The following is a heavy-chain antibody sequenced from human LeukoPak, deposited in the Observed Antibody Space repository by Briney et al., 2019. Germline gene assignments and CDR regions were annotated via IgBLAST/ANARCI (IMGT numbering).Heavy chain of an antibody. CDR3: VQTTGWPGFDY. D-gene: IGHD6-19*01. CDR1: GVSISRFY. Sequence: SETLSLTCTTSGVSISRFYWSWVRQPPGRGLEWIANIYNGVPTFFNPSLKSRATISVDTSKGQFSLQLASVTAADTAVYYCVQTTGWPGFDYWGQGILVTVSS. CDR2: IYNGVPT. J-gene: IGHJ4*02. V-gene: IGHV4-4*09.